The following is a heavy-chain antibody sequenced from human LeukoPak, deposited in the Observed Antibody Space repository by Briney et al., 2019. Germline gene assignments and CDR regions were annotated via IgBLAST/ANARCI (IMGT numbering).Heavy chain of an antibody. CDR1: GFTFSSYG. D-gene: IGHD3-16*01. CDR3: AKDRLGVRTERMYFDY. Sequence: GGSLRLSCAASGFTFSSYGMHWVRQAPCKGLEWVAFIRYDGSNKYYADSVKGRFTISRDNSKNTLYLQMNSLRAEDTAVYYCAKDRLGVRTERMYFDYWGQGTLVTVSS. V-gene: IGHV3-30*02. CDR2: IRYDGSNK. J-gene: IGHJ4*02.